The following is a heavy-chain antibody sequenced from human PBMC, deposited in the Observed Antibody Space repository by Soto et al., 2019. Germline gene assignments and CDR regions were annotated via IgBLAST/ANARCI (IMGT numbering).Heavy chain of an antibody. CDR1: GYTFTSYA. J-gene: IGHJ6*02. CDR3: ASSATTADYYYGMDV. CDR2: INAGNGNT. V-gene: IGHV1-3*05. Sequence: QVQHVQSGAEEKKPGASVKVSCKASGYTFTSYAMHWVRQAPGQRLEWMGWINAGNGNTKYSQKFQGRVTITRDTSASTAYMELSSLRSEDTAVYYCASSATTADYYYGMDVWGQGTTVTVSS. D-gene: IGHD1-26*01.